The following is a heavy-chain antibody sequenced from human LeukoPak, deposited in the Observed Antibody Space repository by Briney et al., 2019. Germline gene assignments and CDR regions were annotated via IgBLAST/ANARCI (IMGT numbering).Heavy chain of an antibody. J-gene: IGHJ6*03. D-gene: IGHD2-15*01. V-gene: IGHV4-34*01. Sequence: SETLSLTCAVFGGSFSDYFWSWIRQPPGKGLEWNGEIDHSGGTNYNPSLKSRVTISVDTSKNQFSLKVTSVTAADAAVYYCARMRGGGIGYSNYMDVWGKGTTVIVSS. CDR3: ARMRGGGIGYSNYMDV. CDR2: IDHSGGT. CDR1: GGSFSDYF.